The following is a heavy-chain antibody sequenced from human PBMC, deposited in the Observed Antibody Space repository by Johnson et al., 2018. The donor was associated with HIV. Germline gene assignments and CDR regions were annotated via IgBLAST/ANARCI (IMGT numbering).Heavy chain of an antibody. CDR2: IGPTGDT. CDR1: GFTFRNHD. J-gene: IGHJ3*02. Sequence: VQLVESGGGLVQPGGSLRLSCAASGFTFRNHDMHWVRQATGKGLEWVSAIGPTGDTYYPGSVKGRFTISRENAKNTVYLQMNSLRTEDSALYYCAKDFGSGWADAFDIWGQGTGVTISS. V-gene: IGHV3-13*01. D-gene: IGHD6-19*01. CDR3: AKDFGSGWADAFDI.